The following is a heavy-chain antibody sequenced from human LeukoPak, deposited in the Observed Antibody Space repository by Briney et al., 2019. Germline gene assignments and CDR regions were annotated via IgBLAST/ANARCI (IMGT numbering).Heavy chain of an antibody. D-gene: IGHD6-19*01. CDR1: GYTFTSYY. J-gene: IGHJ1*01. Sequence: ASVKVSCKASGYTFTSYYMHWVRQAPGQGLEWMGIINPSGGSTSYAQKFQGRVTMTRDTSTSTVYMELSSLRSEDTAVYYCARDLGVAVAGTPAEYFQRWGQGTLVTVSS. CDR2: INPSGGST. CDR3: ARDLGVAVAGTPAEYFQR. V-gene: IGHV1-46*01.